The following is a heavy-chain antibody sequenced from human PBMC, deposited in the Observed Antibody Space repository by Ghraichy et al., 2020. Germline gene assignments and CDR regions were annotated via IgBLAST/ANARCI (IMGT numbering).Heavy chain of an antibody. V-gene: IGHV4-4*07. CDR3: VRDPRQLVHDDFDV. CDR1: GGSFNAYY. CDR2: IYASGIT. D-gene: IGHD1-1*01. Sequence: SETLSLTCAVSGGSFNAYYWSWIRQPAGKGLEWIGRIYASGITNYNPSLKSRVTMSVDTTKNQFSLRLSSVTAADTAVYYCVRDPRQLVHDDFDVWGQGTMVTVSS. J-gene: IGHJ3*01.